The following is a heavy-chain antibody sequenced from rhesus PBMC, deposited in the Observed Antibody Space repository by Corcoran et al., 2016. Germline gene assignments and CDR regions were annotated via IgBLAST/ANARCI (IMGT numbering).Heavy chain of an antibody. CDR2: IYWDDDK. CDR3: ARKRQLGTFCDY. J-gene: IGHJ4*01. Sequence: QVPLKESGPALVKPTQTLTLTCPFSGFSLTTSGMGVGWIRQPPGKALEWLALIYWDDDKRERTSLKSSRTSPKDTSKNQGVLTMTNMDPGETATDYGARKRQLGTFCDYWGQGVLVTVAS. CDR1: GFSLTTSGMG. D-gene: IGHD6-25*01. V-gene: IGHV2-174*01.